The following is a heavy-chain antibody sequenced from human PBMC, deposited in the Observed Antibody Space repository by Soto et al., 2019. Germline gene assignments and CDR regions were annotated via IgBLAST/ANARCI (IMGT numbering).Heavy chain of an antibody. D-gene: IGHD1-1*01. CDR3: ASGNVYYYYMDV. Sequence: ASVKVPCTASGYTLTSYAMHWVRQAPGQRLEWMGWINAGNGNTKYSQKFQGRVTITRDTSASTAYMELSSLRSEDTAVYYCASGNVYYYYMDVWGKGTTVTVSS. CDR1: GYTLTSYA. V-gene: IGHV1-3*01. CDR2: INAGNGNT. J-gene: IGHJ6*03.